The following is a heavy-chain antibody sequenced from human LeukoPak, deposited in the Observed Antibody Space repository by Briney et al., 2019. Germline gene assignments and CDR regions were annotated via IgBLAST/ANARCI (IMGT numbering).Heavy chain of an antibody. CDR2: ISYDGSNK. D-gene: IGHD6-13*01. CDR3: ARADSSSWSDLDY. V-gene: IGHV3-30-3*01. CDR1: GFTFSDYA. Sequence: PGRSLRLSCAASGFTFSDYAIHWVRQAPGKGLEWVAVISYDGSNKYYADSVKGRFTISRDNSKNTLYLQMDSLRAEDTAVYYCARADSSSWSDLDYWGQGTLVTVSS. J-gene: IGHJ4*02.